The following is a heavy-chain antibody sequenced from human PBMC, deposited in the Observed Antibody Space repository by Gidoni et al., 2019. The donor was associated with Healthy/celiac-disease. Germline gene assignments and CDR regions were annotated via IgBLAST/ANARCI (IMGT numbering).Heavy chain of an antibody. CDR1: GGTFSSYA. J-gene: IGHJ6*02. CDR2: IIPIFGTA. V-gene: IGHV1-69*01. Sequence: QVQLVQSGAEVKKPGSSVKVSCKASGGTFSSYAISWVRQAPGQGLEWVGGIIPIFGTANYEQKFQGRVTITADESTSTAYMELSSLRSEDTAVYYCASLGYSYGSQYYYYGMDVWGQGTTVTVSS. CDR3: ASLGYSYGSQYYYYGMDV. D-gene: IGHD5-18*01.